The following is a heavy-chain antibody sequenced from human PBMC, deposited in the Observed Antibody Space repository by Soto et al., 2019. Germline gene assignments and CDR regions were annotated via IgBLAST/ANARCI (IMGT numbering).Heavy chain of an antibody. CDR1: GGSISSYY. Sequence: SETLSLTCTVSGGSISSYYWSWIRQPPGKGLEWIGYIYYSGSTNYNPSLKSRVTISVDTSKNQFSLKLSSVTAADTAVYYCARDRSGSLIDYWGQGTLVTVSS. CDR2: IYYSGST. J-gene: IGHJ4*02. V-gene: IGHV4-59*01. CDR3: ARDRSGSLIDY. D-gene: IGHD1-26*01.